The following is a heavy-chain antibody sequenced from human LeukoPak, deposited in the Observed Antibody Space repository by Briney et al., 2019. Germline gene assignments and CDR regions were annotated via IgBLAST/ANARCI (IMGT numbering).Heavy chain of an antibody. Sequence: GGPLRLSCAASGFTFSSYAMHWVRQAPGKGLEWVAVISYDGSNKYYADSVKGRFTISRDNSKNTLYLQMNSLRAEDTAVYYCASPIPRSGRPFDYWGQGTLVTVSS. CDR2: ISYDGSNK. CDR1: GFTFSSYA. V-gene: IGHV3-30*04. J-gene: IGHJ4*02. D-gene: IGHD3-10*01. CDR3: ASPIPRSGRPFDY.